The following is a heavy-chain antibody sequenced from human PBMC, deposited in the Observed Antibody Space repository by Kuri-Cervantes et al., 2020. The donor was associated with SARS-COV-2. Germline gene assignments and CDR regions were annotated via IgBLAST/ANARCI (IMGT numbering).Heavy chain of an antibody. CDR3: ASESDSSGYYDAFDI. J-gene: IGHJ3*02. CDR2: ISSSSSYI. V-gene: IGHV3-21*01. Sequence: GGSLRLSCAASGFTFSSYSMNWVRQAPGKGLEWVSSISSSSSYIYYADSVKGRFTISRDNAKNSLYLQMNSLRAEDTAVYYCASESDSSGYYDAFDIWGQGTMVTVSS. D-gene: IGHD3-22*01. CDR1: GFTFSSYS.